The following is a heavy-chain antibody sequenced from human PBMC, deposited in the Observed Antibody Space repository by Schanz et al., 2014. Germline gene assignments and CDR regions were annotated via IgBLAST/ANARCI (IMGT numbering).Heavy chain of an antibody. D-gene: IGHD4-17*01. J-gene: IGHJ3*02. CDR3: AKDPHRDYGGKPQTFDI. CDR2: IYIHSVST. Sequence: EVQLVESGGGFVQPGGSLRLSCAVSGFSVSTNYMSWVRQAPGKGLEWVSTIYIHSVSTNYADSVKGRFIISRDSSKNTLYLQMSSLRAEDTALYYCAKDPHRDYGGKPQTFDIWGQGTMVTVSS. CDR1: GFSVSTNY. V-gene: IGHV3-66*01.